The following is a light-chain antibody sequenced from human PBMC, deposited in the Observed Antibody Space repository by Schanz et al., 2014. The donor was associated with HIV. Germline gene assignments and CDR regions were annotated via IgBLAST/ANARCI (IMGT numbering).Light chain of an antibody. CDR2: DNN. Sequence: QSVLTQPPSVSAAPGQKVTISCSGSSSNIGNNYVSWYQQLPGTAPKLLIYDNNKRPSGIPDRFSGSKSGTSATLGITGLRTWDEADYYCATWDTTLSAVVFGGGTKLTVL. CDR3: ATWDTTLSAVV. J-gene: IGLJ2*01. CDR1: SSNIGNNY. V-gene: IGLV1-51*01.